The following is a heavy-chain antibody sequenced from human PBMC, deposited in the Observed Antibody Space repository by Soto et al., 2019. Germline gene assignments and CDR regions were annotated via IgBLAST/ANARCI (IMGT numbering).Heavy chain of an antibody. Sequence: EVQLLESGGGLVQPGGSLRLSCAASGFIFSSYAMSWVRQAPGKGLEWVSAISGSGGSTYYADSVKGRFTISRDNSKNTLYLQMNSLRAEDTAVYYCAKSAGQMVPDRNWFDPLGPGNPGHRLL. CDR2: ISGSGGST. J-gene: IGHJ5*02. CDR1: GFIFSSYA. CDR3: AKSAGQMVPDRNWFDP. V-gene: IGHV3-23*01. D-gene: IGHD3-10*01.